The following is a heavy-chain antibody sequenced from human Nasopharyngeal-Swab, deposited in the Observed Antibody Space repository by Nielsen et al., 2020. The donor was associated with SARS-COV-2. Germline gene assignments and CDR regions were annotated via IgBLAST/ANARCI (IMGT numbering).Heavy chain of an antibody. J-gene: IGHJ2*01. CDR2: ISYDGSNK. CDR1: GFTFSSYD. V-gene: IGHV3-30-3*01. D-gene: IGHD4-23*01. CDR3: ASAYGGSYWYFDL. Sequence: GESLKISCAASGFTFSSYDMHWVRQAPGKGLEWVAVISYDGSNKYYADSVKGRFTISRDNSKNTLYLQMNSLRAEDTAVYYCASAYGGSYWYFDLWGRGTLVTVSS.